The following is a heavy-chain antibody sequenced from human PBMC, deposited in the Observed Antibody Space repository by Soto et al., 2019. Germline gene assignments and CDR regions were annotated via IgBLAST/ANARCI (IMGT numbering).Heavy chain of an antibody. V-gene: IGHV4-31*03. Sequence: SETLSLTCTVSGGSISSGGYYWSWIRQHPGKGLEWIGYIYYSGSTYYNPSLKSRVTISVDTSKNQFSLKLSSVTAADTAVYYCARVVLWFGGFDYWGQGTLVTVSS. CDR2: IYYSGST. CDR3: ARVVLWFGGFDY. CDR1: GGSISSGGYY. D-gene: IGHD3-10*01. J-gene: IGHJ4*02.